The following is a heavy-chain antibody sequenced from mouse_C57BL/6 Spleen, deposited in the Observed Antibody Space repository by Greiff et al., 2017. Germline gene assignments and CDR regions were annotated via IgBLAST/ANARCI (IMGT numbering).Heavy chain of an antibody. CDR1: GFTFSDYG. Sequence: EVKLVESGGGLVKPGGSLKLSCAASGFTFSDYGMHWVRQAPEKGLEWVAYISSGSSTIYYADTVKGRFTISRDNAKNTLFLQMTSLRSEDTAMYYCARYYGYPFADWGQGTLVTVSA. D-gene: IGHD2-2*01. V-gene: IGHV5-17*01. CDR2: ISSGSSTI. CDR3: ARYYGYPFAD. J-gene: IGHJ3*01.